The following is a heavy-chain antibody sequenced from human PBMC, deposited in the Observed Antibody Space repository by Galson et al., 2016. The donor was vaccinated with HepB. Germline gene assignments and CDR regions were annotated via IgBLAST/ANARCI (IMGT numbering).Heavy chain of an antibody. Sequence: SLRLSCAASGFPFSNFWMHWVRQVLGEGLVWVSDINPDGSSTKYADSVKVRFTISRDNAKNTLYLQLNSLRAEDTAVYYCARDPEDAVTLDYWGQGTLVTVSS. CDR3: ARDPEDAVTLDY. J-gene: IGHJ4*02. V-gene: IGHV3-74*03. CDR1: GFPFSNFW. D-gene: IGHD4-11*01. CDR2: INPDGSST.